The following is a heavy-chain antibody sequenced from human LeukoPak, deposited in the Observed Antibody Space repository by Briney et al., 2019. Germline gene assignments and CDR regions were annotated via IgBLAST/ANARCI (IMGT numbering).Heavy chain of an antibody. CDR1: GGSISSCY. CDR3: ARQDGSGWYGLVDY. D-gene: IGHD6-19*01. Sequence: SETLSLTCTVSGGSISSCYWSWIRQPPGKGLEWIGYIDYSGSTNYNPSLKSRVTVSVHTSKNQFSLKLSSVTAADTAVYYCARQDGSGWYGLVDYWGQGTLVTVSS. J-gene: IGHJ4*02. V-gene: IGHV4-59*08. CDR2: IDYSGST.